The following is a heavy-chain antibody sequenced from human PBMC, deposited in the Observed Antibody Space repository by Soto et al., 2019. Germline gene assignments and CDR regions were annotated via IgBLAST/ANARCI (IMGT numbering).Heavy chain of an antibody. J-gene: IGHJ4*02. V-gene: IGHV3-23*01. CDR3: AKDLVAARTY. CDR2: ISGDGGNT. Sequence: DVQLLESGGGLVHPGESLRLSCAASGFTFSNYAMAWVRQAPGKGLEWVSSISGDGGNTYHADSVRGRFTIPRDNSENTLYLQMRSLRAEDTAVYYCAKDLVAARTYWGQGALVTVSS. CDR1: GFTFSNYA. D-gene: IGHD6-19*01.